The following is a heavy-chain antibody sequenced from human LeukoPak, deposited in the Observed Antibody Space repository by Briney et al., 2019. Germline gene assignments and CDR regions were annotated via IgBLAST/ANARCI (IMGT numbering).Heavy chain of an antibody. J-gene: IGHJ6*03. CDR3: ARAYYSSSWNERQYYYMDV. Sequence: GESLKISCKGSGYSFTSYWIGWVRQMPGKGLEWMGIIYPGDSDTRYSPSFQGQVTISADKSISTAYLQWSSLKASDTAMYYCARAYYSSSWNERQYYYMDVWGKGTTVTISS. D-gene: IGHD6-13*01. V-gene: IGHV5-51*01. CDR1: GYSFTSYW. CDR2: IYPGDSDT.